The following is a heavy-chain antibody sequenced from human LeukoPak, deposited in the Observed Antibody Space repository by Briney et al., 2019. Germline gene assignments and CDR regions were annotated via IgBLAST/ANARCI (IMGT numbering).Heavy chain of an antibody. V-gene: IGHV1-46*01. Sequence: ASVKVSCKASGYTFTSYYMHWVRQAPGQGLEWMGIINPSGGSTSYAQKFQGRVTMTRDMSTSTVYMELSSLRSEDTAVYYCAREGRALGLIVGATTYNWFDPWGQGTLVTVSS. CDR2: INPSGGST. CDR3: AREGRALGLIVGATTYNWFDP. CDR1: GYTFTSYY. D-gene: IGHD1-26*01. J-gene: IGHJ5*02.